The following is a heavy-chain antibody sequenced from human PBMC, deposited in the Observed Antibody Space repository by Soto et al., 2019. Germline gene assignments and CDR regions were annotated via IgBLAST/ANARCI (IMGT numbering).Heavy chain of an antibody. V-gene: IGHV3-30-3*01. CDR3: ARGGDGYNRPIDYFDY. CDR2: ISYDGSNK. Sequence: PGGSLRLSCAASGSTFSSYAMHWVRQAPGKGLEWVAVISYDGSNKYYADSVKGRFTISRDNSKNTLYLQMNSLRAEDTAVYYCARGGDGYNRPIDYFDYWGQGTLVTVSS. D-gene: IGHD5-12*01. J-gene: IGHJ4*02. CDR1: GSTFSSYA.